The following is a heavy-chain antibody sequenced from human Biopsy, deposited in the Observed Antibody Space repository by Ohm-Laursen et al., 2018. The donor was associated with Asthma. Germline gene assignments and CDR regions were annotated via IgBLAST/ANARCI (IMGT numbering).Heavy chain of an antibody. V-gene: IGHV3-48*01. CDR2: ISSSSSTI. CDR3: ARGYSGSDRIVYYYSGLEV. Sequence: GSLRLSCAASGFTFSSYSMNWVRQAPGKGLEWVSYISSSSSTIYYADSVKGRFTISRDNAKNSLYLQMNSLSSEDTAVYYCARGYSGSDRIVYYYSGLEVWGQGTTVTVSS. D-gene: IGHD5-12*01. J-gene: IGHJ6*02. CDR1: GFTFSSYS.